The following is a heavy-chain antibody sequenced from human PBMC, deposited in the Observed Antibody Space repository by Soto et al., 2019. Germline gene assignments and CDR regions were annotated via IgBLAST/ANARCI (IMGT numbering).Heavy chain of an antibody. CDR2: ISAYNGNT. V-gene: IGHV1-18*01. D-gene: IGHD3-3*01. J-gene: IGHJ6*02. CDR1: GYTFTSYG. CDR3: ARVSSYAFWSGYPGGLDV. Sequence: ASVKVSCKASGYTFTSYGISWVRQAPGQGLEWMGWISAYNGNTNYAQKLQGRVTMTTDTSTSTAYMELRSLRSDDTAVYYCARVSSYAFWSGYPGGLDVWGQGTTVTVSS.